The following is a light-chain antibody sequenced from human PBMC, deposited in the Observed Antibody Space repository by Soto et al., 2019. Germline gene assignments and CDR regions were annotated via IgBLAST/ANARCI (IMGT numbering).Light chain of an antibody. CDR2: DTS. V-gene: IGKV3D-20*02. CDR3: QQRSNWPLT. J-gene: IGKJ4*01. Sequence: EIVLTQSPGTLSLSPGERATLSCRASQSVTSTYLAWYQQRPGQTPTLLISDTSIRETGIPDRFSGSGAGTECTRAISRLEPEDFAVYYCQQRSNWPLTFGGGTKVDIK. CDR1: QSVTSTY.